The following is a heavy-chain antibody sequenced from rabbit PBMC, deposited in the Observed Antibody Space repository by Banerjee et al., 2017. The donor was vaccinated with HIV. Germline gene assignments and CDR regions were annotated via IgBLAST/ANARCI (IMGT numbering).Heavy chain of an antibody. Sequence: QLKESGGGLVQPGGSLKLSCKASGFDFSSYYMSWVRQAPGKGLEWIGYIDPVFGSTYYASWVNGRFTISSHNAQNTLYLQLNSLTAADTATYFCARGLLIGDLWGQGTLVTVS. V-gene: IGHV1S7*01. D-gene: IGHD4-2*01. J-gene: IGHJ4*01. CDR3: ARGLLIGDL. CDR1: GFDFSSYY. CDR2: IDPVFGST.